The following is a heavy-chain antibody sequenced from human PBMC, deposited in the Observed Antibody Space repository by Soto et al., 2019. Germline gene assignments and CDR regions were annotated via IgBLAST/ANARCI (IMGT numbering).Heavy chain of an antibody. CDR3: ASPYYGSGRRYYYYGMDV. J-gene: IGHJ6*02. V-gene: IGHV4-39*01. CDR2: IYYSGST. D-gene: IGHD3-10*01. Sequence: SVTLSLTCTVSGCSISSSNYSWGWIRQPPRKGLEWIGSIYYSGSTYYNPSLKSRVTISVDTSKNQFSLKLSSVTAADTAVYYCASPYYGSGRRYYYYGMDVWGQGTTVT. CDR1: GCSISSSNYS.